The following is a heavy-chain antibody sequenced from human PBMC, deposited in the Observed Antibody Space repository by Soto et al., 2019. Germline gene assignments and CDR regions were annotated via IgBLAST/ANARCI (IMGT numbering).Heavy chain of an antibody. V-gene: IGHV4-59*01. J-gene: IGHJ4*02. D-gene: IGHD5-12*01. CDR3: ARGRWLQLIYFDY. CDR2: TYYSGST. CDR1: GGSISSYY. Sequence: PSETLSLTCTVSGGSISSYYWSWIRQPPGKGLEWIGCTYYSGSTNYNPSLKSRVTISVDTSKNQFSLNLRSVTAADTAVYYCARGRWLQLIYFDYWGQGTLVTVSS.